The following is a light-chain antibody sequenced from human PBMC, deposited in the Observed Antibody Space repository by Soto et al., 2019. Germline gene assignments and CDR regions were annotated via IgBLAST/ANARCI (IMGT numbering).Light chain of an antibody. J-gene: IGLJ1*01. Sequence: QSVLTQPPSVSGAPGQRVTISCTGSSSNIGAGYDVHWYQQLPGTAPKLLIYGNSNRPSGVPDRFSGSKSGISASLAITGLQAEDEAEYYCQSYDSSLSGYVFGTGTKVTVL. V-gene: IGLV1-40*01. CDR3: QSYDSSLSGYV. CDR1: SSNIGAGYD. CDR2: GNS.